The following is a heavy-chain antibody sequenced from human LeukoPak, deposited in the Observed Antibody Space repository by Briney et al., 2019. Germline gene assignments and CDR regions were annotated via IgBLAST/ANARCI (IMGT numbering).Heavy chain of an antibody. V-gene: IGHV1-8*01. Sequence: ASVKVSCKASGYTFTSYDINWVRQATGQGLEWMGWMNPNSGNTGYAQKFQGRVTMTRNTSISTAYMELSSLRSEDTAVYYCARGIVVGGYDNNYFDYRGQGALVTVSS. D-gene: IGHD5-12*01. CDR1: GYTFTSYD. J-gene: IGHJ4*02. CDR3: ARGIVVGGYDNNYFDY. CDR2: MNPNSGNT.